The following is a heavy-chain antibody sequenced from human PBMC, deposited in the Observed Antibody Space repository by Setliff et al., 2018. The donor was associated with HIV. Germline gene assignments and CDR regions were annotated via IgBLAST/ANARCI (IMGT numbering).Heavy chain of an antibody. J-gene: IGHJ3*02. V-gene: IGHV4-39*01. D-gene: IGHD3-22*01. CDR3: ARHSITLVVGVPERDDAFDI. Sequence: SLTCTVSGDSISSSSYYWGWIRQPPGKGLEWIGSISYSGSTYYNPSLKSRVTISVDTSKNQFSLKLSSVTAADTAVYYCARHSITLVVGVPERDDAFDIWGQGTMVTVSS. CDR1: GDSISSSSYY. CDR2: ISYSGST.